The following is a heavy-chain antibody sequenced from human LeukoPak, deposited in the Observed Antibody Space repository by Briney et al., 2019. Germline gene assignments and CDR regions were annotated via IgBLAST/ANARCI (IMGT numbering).Heavy chain of an antibody. CDR2: VNTNTGNP. J-gene: IGHJ5*02. CDR3: AGSRGFDWLFLDWFDP. CDR1: GYTFTSYA. Sequence: ASVKVSCKASGYTFTSYAMNWVRQAPGQGLEWMGWVNTNTGNPTYAQGFTGRFVFSLDTSVSTAYLQISSLKAEDTAVYYCAGSRGFDWLFLDWFDPWGQGTLVTVSS. V-gene: IGHV7-4-1*02. D-gene: IGHD3-9*01.